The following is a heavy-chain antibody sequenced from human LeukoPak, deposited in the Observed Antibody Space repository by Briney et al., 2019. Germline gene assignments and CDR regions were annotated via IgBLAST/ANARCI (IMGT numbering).Heavy chain of an antibody. CDR2: VYHSGST. CDR1: GGSISSSNW. Sequence: PSGTLSLTCTVSGGSISSSNWWSWVRQPPGKGLEWIGEVYHSGSTTYNSSLKSRLTMSIDKSKNHFSLNLSSVTAVDTAVYYCARRYYGSGTNYFDYWGQGTLVTVSS. V-gene: IGHV4-4*02. CDR3: ARRYYGSGTNYFDY. D-gene: IGHD3-10*01. J-gene: IGHJ4*02.